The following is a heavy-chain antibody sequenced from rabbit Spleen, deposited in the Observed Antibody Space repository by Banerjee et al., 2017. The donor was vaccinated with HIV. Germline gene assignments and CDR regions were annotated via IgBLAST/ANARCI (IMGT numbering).Heavy chain of an antibody. J-gene: IGHJ2*01. D-gene: IGHD1-1*01. V-gene: IGHV1S45*01. Sequence: QEQLEESGGDLVKPEGSLTLTCTASGFSFSSNWICWVRQAPGKGLEWIACIDTNDGDTDYANWPKGRFTISKTSSTTVTLQMTSLTAADTATYFCARNYVNAFDPWGLGTLVTVS. CDR1: GFSFSSNW. CDR2: IDTNDGDT. CDR3: ARNYVNAFDP.